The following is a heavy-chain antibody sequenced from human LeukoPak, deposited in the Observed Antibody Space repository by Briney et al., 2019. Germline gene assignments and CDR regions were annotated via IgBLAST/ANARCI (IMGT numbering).Heavy chain of an antibody. CDR1: GGTFNSYG. V-gene: IGHV1-2*06. J-gene: IGHJ4*02. CDR2: INPSSGGT. CDR3: ARETGGSFEYFDY. Sequence: ASVKVSCKASGGTFNSYGINWVRQAPGQGLEWMGRINPSSGGTNYAQKFQGRVTMTRDTSITTAYMGLSSLRSDDTAVYYCARETGGSFEYFDYWGQGTLVTVSS. D-gene: IGHD7-27*01.